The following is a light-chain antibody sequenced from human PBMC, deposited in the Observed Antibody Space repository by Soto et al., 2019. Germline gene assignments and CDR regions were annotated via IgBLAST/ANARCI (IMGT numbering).Light chain of an antibody. CDR3: AAWDDSLSGPV. V-gene: IGLV1-47*02. CDR2: SNN. CDR1: SSNIGSNY. J-gene: IGLJ3*02. Sequence: QSVLTQPPSASGTPGQRVTISCSGSSSNIGSNYVYWYQQLPGTAPKLLIYSNNQRPSGVPDRFSGSKSGTSASLAISGLRSEDEADYYCAAWDDSLSGPVFGGGTQLT.